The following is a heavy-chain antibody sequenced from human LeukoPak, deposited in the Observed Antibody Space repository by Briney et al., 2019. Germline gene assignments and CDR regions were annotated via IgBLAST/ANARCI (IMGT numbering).Heavy chain of an antibody. CDR3: ARVGDYYYYYMDV. J-gene: IGHJ6*03. CDR1: GGSISSYY. Sequence: SETLSLTCTVSGGSISSYYWSWVRQPPGKGLEWIGYVYSSGSTNYNPSLKNRVTISVDTSKDQSSLKLSSVTAADTAVYYCARVGDYYYYYMDVWGKGTTVTVSS. V-gene: IGHV4-59*01. CDR2: VYSSGST. D-gene: IGHD4-17*01.